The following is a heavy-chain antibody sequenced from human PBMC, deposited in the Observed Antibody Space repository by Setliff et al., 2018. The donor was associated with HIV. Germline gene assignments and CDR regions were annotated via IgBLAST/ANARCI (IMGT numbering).Heavy chain of an antibody. Sequence: ASETLSLTCTVSGGSISSYYWSWIRQPPGKGLEWIGYIYYSGSTDYNPSLKSRVTISVDTSKNQVSLKLNSVTAADTAVYYCARSPGVDTNMAFDYWGQGTLVTVSS. D-gene: IGHD5-18*01. CDR2: IYYSGST. V-gene: IGHV4-59*01. CDR1: GGSISSYY. CDR3: ARSPGVDTNMAFDY. J-gene: IGHJ4*02.